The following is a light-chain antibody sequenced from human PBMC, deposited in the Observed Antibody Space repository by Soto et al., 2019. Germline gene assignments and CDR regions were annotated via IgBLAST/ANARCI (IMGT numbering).Light chain of an antibody. V-gene: IGLV2-14*01. Sequence: QSALTQPASVSGSPGQSITISCTGTISDIGGYNFISWYQHHPGKAPKLVIYDVNNRPSGISLRFSGSKSGNTASLTISGLQAEDEADYYCASYTRTTTLVFGGGTKLTVL. CDR3: ASYTRTTTLV. CDR2: DVN. CDR1: ISDIGGYNF. J-gene: IGLJ2*01.